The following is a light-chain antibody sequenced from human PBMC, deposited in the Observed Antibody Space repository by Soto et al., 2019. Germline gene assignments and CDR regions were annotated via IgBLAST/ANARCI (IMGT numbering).Light chain of an antibody. V-gene: IGLV1-47*01. Sequence: QSVLTQPPSASGTPGQRVTISCSGRSSNIGTYNVYWYQQLPGTTPRLLIYRNDQRPSGVPDRFSGSKSGTSASLAIDGLRTEDEADYYCAAWDDRLHGMFGGGTKLTVL. CDR2: RND. CDR3: AAWDDRLHGM. CDR1: SSNIGTYN. J-gene: IGLJ3*02.